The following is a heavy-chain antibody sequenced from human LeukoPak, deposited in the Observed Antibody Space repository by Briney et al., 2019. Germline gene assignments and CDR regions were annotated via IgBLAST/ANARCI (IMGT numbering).Heavy chain of an antibody. CDR1: GYTFTCYY. CDR3: ARDPKSCGGDCYPRDYYYYMDV. V-gene: IGHV1-2*02. Sequence: GASVKVTCKATGYTFTCYYMHWVRQARGQGREWMGWINSNRGGTNYAHTVQGRVTMTRDMSTSTVYMELSSLRPEDTAVYYCARDPKSCGGDCYPRDYYYYMDVWGKGTTVTVSS. D-gene: IGHD2-21*02. CDR2: INSNRGGT. J-gene: IGHJ6*03.